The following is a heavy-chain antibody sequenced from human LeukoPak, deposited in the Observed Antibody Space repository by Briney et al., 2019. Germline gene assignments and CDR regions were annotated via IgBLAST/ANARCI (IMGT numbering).Heavy chain of an antibody. CDR3: ARWDELDWAFGT. D-gene: IGHD2-21*01. CDR1: GASITTYS. J-gene: IGHJ5*02. Sequence: PSETLSLTCSVSGASITTYSWNGLRQSPGKGLEWIGYFSLGETTSYTSSLKSRVTISRDTSKNQVSLKLTSVTAADTAVYYCARWDELDWAFGTWGPGTLVTVSS. V-gene: IGHV4-59*08. CDR2: FSLGETT.